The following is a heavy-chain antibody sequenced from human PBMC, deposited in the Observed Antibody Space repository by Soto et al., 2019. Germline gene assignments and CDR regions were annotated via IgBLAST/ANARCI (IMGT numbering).Heavy chain of an antibody. J-gene: IGHJ4*02. D-gene: IGHD3-16*01. CDR3: AKDRVESGLGEIDY. V-gene: IGHV3-30*18. Sequence: QVQLVESGGGVVQPGRSLRLSCAASGFRFSNNGMHWVRQAPGKGLEWVAIISYDGSKTYYADSVKGRFTISRDNSKNTLYLQINSLRVEDTAMYYCAKDRVESGLGEIDYWGQGALVTVSS. CDR2: ISYDGSKT. CDR1: GFRFSNNG.